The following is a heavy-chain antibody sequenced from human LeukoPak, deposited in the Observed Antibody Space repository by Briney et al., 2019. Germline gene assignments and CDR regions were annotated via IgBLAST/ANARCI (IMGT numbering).Heavy chain of an antibody. V-gene: IGHV5-51*01. D-gene: IGHD5-18*01. CDR1: GYSFTSYW. J-gene: IGHJ4*02. CDR3: ARLGDTAMVTRDYDY. CDR2: IYPGDSDT. Sequence: GESLKISCKGSGYSFTSYWIGWVRQMPGKGLEWVVIIYPGDSDTRYSPSFQCQVTISANKSISTAYLQWSSLKASDTAMYYCARLGDTAMVTRDYDYWGQGTLVTVSS.